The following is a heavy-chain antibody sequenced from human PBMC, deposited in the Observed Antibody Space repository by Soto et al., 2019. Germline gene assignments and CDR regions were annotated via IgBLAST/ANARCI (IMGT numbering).Heavy chain of an antibody. CDR2: ISSSSSTI. Sequence: EVQLVESGGGLVQPGGSLRLSCAAAGFTFSSYSMNWVRQAPGKGLEWVSYISSSSSTIYYADSVKGRFTISRDNAKNSLYLQMNSLRDEDTAVYYCARESAALNWFDPWGQGTLVTVSS. J-gene: IGHJ5*02. V-gene: IGHV3-48*02. CDR1: GFTFSSYS. CDR3: ARESAALNWFDP. D-gene: IGHD2-2*01.